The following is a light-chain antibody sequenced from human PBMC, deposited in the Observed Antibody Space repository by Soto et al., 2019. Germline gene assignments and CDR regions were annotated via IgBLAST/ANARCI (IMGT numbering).Light chain of an antibody. CDR3: QQLNSFPIP. J-gene: IGKJ3*01. CDR2: GAS. CDR1: QGIANF. Sequence: IQLTQSPSSLSASVGDRVNISCRARQGIANFLAWYQQKPGKAPKLLIYGASTLQSGVPSRFSGSGSGTDFTLTISSLQPEDFATYYCQQLNSFPIPCGPGTKVDIQ. V-gene: IGKV1-9*01.